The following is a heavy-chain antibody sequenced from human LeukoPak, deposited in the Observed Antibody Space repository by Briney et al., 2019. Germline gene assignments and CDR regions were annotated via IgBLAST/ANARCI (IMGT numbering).Heavy chain of an antibody. Sequence: SETLSLTCSVSGGSMSSYYWNWIRQPPGKGLEWIGKIYYNGTTNYNPSLRSRVTISVDTSKNQFSLKLSSVTAADTAVYYCARGRSGDGYGPDDYWGQGTLVTVSS. CDR1: GGSMSSYY. CDR2: IYYNGTT. D-gene: IGHD5-18*01. V-gene: IGHV4-59*12. CDR3: ARGRSGDGYGPDDY. J-gene: IGHJ4*02.